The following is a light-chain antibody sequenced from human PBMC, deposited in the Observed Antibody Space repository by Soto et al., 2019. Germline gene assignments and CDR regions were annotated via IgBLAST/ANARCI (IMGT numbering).Light chain of an antibody. CDR3: QQYKSYSYT. CDR2: DAS. CDR1: ESISNW. Sequence: DIQMTQSPSILSASVGDRVAITCRASESISNWLAWYQQKPWKAPKVLIYDASRLQSGVPERFSGSGSGTEFTLTISSLQADDIATYYCQQYKSYSYTFGQGTNLEI. V-gene: IGKV1-5*01. J-gene: IGKJ2*01.